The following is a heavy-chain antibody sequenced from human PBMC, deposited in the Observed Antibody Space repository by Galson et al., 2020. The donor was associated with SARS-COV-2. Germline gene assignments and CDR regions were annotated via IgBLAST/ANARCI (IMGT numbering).Heavy chain of an antibody. CDR2: IKSKTDGATT. D-gene: IGHD3-22*01. CDR3: STDQSLGIDYYDTSGTYYYFDY. CDR1: GFSFNYAW. V-gene: IGHV3-15*01. Sequence: GESLKISCAASGFSFNYAWMSWFRQAPGRGLEWVGRIKSKTDGATTDYAAPVKGRFTISRDDSKSTLYLQMNSLKPEDTATCYCSTDQSLGIDYYDTSGTYYYFDYWGQGSLVHVSS. J-gene: IGHJ4*02.